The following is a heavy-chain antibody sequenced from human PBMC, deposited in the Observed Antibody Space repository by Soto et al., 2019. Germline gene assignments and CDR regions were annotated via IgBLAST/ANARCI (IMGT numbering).Heavy chain of an antibody. J-gene: IGHJ4*02. D-gene: IGHD3-16*02. CDR2: ISSSGSTI. CDR3: ARDLSYDYIWGSYRSYYLDY. Sequence: GGSLRLSCAASGFTFSDYYMSWIRQAPGKGLEWVSYISSSGSTIYYADSVRGRFTISRDNAKNSLYLQMNSLRAEDTAVCYCARDLSYDYIWGSYRSYYLDYWGQGTLVTVSS. V-gene: IGHV3-11*01. CDR1: GFTFSDYY.